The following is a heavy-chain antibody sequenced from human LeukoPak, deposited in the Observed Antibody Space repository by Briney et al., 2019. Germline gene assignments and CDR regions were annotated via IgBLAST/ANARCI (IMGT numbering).Heavy chain of an antibody. Sequence: PGGSLRLSCTASGFTFSSYAMNWVRQAPGKGLEWVSAISGSGGSTYYEVSVKGRFTISRDNSKNTSHLQMNSLRVEDTAVYYCAKYSWSASGWWTDYWGQGTLVTVSS. CDR3: AKYSWSASGWWTDY. V-gene: IGHV3-23*01. CDR1: GFTFSSYA. D-gene: IGHD6-13*01. J-gene: IGHJ4*02. CDR2: ISGSGGST.